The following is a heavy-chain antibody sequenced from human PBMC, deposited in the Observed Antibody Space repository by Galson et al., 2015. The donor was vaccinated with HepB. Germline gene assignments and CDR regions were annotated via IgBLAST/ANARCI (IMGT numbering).Heavy chain of an antibody. CDR2: IIPIFGTA. CDR1: GGTFSSYA. J-gene: IGHJ3*02. Sequence: SVKVSCKASGGTFSSYAISWVRQAPGQGLEWMGGIIPIFGTANYAQKFQGRVTITADKSTSTAYMELGSLRSEDTAVYYCARDIAAAETDAFDIWGHGTMVTVSS. V-gene: IGHV1-69*06. D-gene: IGHD6-13*01. CDR3: ARDIAAAETDAFDI.